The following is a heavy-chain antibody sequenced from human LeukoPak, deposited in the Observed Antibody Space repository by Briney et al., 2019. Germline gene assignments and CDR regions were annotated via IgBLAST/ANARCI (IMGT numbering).Heavy chain of an antibody. CDR1: GFTFSSYA. Sequence: PGGSLRLSCAASGFTFSSYAMSWVRQAPGKGLEWVSAISGSGGSTYYADSVKGWFTISRDNSKNTLYLQMNSLRAEDTAVYYCAKGYDSSGYYGTPFDYWGQGTLVTVSS. CDR2: ISGSGGST. D-gene: IGHD3-22*01. J-gene: IGHJ4*02. V-gene: IGHV3-23*01. CDR3: AKGYDSSGYYGTPFDY.